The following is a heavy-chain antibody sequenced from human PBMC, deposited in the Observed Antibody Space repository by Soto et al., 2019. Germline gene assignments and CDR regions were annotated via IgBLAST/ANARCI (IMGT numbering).Heavy chain of an antibody. Sequence: ASVKVSCKASGYTFTSYGISWVRQAPGQGLEWMGWISAYNGNTNYAQKLQGRVTMTTDTSTSTAYMELRSLRSDDTAVYYCARDEIAQAAVAGTGYWGQGTLVTVSS. J-gene: IGHJ4*02. V-gene: IGHV1-18*01. CDR1: GYTFTSYG. D-gene: IGHD6-19*01. CDR2: ISAYNGNT. CDR3: ARDEIAQAAVAGTGY.